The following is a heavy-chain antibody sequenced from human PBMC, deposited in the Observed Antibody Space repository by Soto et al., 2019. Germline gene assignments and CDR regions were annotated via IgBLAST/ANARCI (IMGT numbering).Heavy chain of an antibody. CDR3: ARVSATVLLRGVIIN. V-gene: IGHV4-4*02. CDR2: IYHSGST. J-gene: IGHJ4*02. Sequence: TCTVSGVSISSGGYYWWGWVRQPPGKGLEWIGEIYHSGSTNYNPSLKSRVTISVDKSKNQFPLKLTSVTAADTAIYYCARVSATVLLRGVIINWGRGTLVTVSS. CDR1: GVSISSGGYYW. D-gene: IGHD3-10*01.